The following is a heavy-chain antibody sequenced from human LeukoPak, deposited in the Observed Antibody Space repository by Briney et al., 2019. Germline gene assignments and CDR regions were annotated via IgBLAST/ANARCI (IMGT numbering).Heavy chain of an antibody. V-gene: IGHV1-8*02. CDR2: MNPNSGNT. J-gene: IGHJ4*02. D-gene: IGHD5-24*01. CDR1: GYTFTGYH. CDR3: AKELFGGGDGYNYFDY. Sequence: ASVKVSCKASGYTFTGYHIHWVRQATGQGLEWMGWMNPNSGNTGYAQKFQGRVTMTRNTSISTAYMELSSLRSEDTAVYYCAKELFGGGDGYNYFDYWGQGTLVTVSS.